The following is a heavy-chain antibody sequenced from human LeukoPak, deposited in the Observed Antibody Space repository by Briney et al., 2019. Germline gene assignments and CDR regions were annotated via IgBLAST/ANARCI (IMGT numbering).Heavy chain of an antibody. CDR3: AKDAVNCSGTSCSYGMDV. CDR2: ISYDGNDK. V-gene: IGHV3-30*18. J-gene: IGHJ6*02. D-gene: IGHD2-2*01. Sequence: GGSLRLSCAASGFTFTNYAIHWVRQVPGKGLEWVAFISYDGNDKYYADSVKGRFTTSRDNSDNTLYLQMHSLRPEDTAVYSCAKDAVNCSGTSCSYGMDVWGQGTTVTVSS. CDR1: GFTFTNYA.